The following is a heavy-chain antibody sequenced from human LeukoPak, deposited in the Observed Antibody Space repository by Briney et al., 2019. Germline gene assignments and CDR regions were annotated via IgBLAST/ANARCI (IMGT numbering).Heavy chain of an antibody. J-gene: IGHJ3*01. CDR1: GYTFTSYTSYD. V-gene: IGHV1-8*01. Sequence: ASVKVPCKASGYTFTSYTSYDINWVRQASGQGLEGMGWMNPTGGKTGYAQMFQGRVTMTWDTSLNTVYMELSGLTSEDTAVYYCARGFYDSSGYSHDAFDVWGQGSMVTVSS. CDR2: MNPTGGKT. D-gene: IGHD3-22*01. CDR3: ARGFYDSSGYSHDAFDV.